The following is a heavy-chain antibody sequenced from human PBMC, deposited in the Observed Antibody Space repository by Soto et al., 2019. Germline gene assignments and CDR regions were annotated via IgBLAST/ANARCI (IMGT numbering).Heavy chain of an antibody. D-gene: IGHD3-16*01. CDR1: GFTFSSYG. CDR2: TVDTGGAT. J-gene: IGHJ3*01. CDR3: AKRLGDIDSFDL. V-gene: IGHV3-23*01. Sequence: GGSLRLSCAASGFTFSSYGMSWVRQAPGKGLEWVSATVDTGGATYYADSVKGRFTISRDNSKNTLYLQMNSLRAEGTAVYYCAKRLGDIDSFDLWGQGTMVTVSS.